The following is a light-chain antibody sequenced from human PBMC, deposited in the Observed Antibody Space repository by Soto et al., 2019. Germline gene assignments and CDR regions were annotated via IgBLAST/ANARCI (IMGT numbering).Light chain of an antibody. Sequence: QSGLTQPPSASGTPGQTITISCSGSSSNVGRNTVNWYQHLPGTAPKVLIYRNSHRPSGVPDRFSGSQSGSSASLAISGLQSEDEADYYCAAWDDNLRGLVFGGGTKVTVL. CDR2: RNS. CDR1: SSNVGRNT. V-gene: IGLV1-44*01. J-gene: IGLJ3*02. CDR3: AAWDDNLRGLV.